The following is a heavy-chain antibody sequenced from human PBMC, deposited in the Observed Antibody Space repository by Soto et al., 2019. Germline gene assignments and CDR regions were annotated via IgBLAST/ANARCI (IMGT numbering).Heavy chain of an antibody. J-gene: IGHJ5*02. V-gene: IGHV3-30*18. Sequence: QVQLVESGGGVVQPGRSLRLSCAASGFTFSSYGMHWVRQAPGKGLEWVAVISYDGSNKYYADSVKGRFTISRDNSKNTLYLQMNSLRAEDTAVYYCAKGYSSSLARFDPWGQGTLVTFSS. CDR2: ISYDGSNK. CDR3: AKGYSSSLARFDP. CDR1: GFTFSSYG. D-gene: IGHD6-13*01.